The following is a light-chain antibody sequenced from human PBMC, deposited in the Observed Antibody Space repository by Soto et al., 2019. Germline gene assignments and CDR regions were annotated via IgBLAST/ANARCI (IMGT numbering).Light chain of an antibody. CDR3: QYFDSSLSIVV. CDR1: SSNFGTGYD. Sequence: QSVLTQPPSVSGAPGRRVTISCTGSSSNFGTGYDVHWYQQLPGTTPKLLISGDNSRPTGVPDRFSASKSGLSASLAITGLQAEDEADYFCQYFDSSLSIVVFGGGTKLTVL. CDR2: GDN. J-gene: IGLJ2*01. V-gene: IGLV1-40*01.